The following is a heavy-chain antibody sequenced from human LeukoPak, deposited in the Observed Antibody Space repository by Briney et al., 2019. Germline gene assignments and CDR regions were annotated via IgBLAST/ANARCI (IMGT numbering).Heavy chain of an antibody. CDR2: IYYSGST. J-gene: IGHJ4*02. V-gene: IGHV4-31*03. CDR3: ARGPRGYSGYDNNFDY. Sequence: PLETLSLTCPVSGGSISSGGYYWSWIRQHPGKGLEWIGYIYYSGSTYYNPSLKSRVTISVDTSKNQFSLKLSSVTAADTAVYYCARGPRGYSGYDNNFDYWGQGTLVTVSS. CDR1: GGSISSGGYY. D-gene: IGHD5-12*01.